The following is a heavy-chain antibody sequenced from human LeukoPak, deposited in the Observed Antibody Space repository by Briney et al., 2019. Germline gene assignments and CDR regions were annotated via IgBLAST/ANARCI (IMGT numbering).Heavy chain of an antibody. V-gene: IGHV4-30-4*01. D-gene: IGHD3-10*01. J-gene: IGHJ5*02. CDR3: ARSYGSGNSLVPFDP. CDR1: GGSINSADHY. CDR2: ISFTGST. Sequence: SSQTVSLTCTVSGGSINSADHYWSWIRQSPGKGREWIGYISFTGSTYYNPSLKSPVTISVDTSKSQFSLKLISMTAADTALYFCARSYGSGNSLVPFDPWGQGTLVTVSS.